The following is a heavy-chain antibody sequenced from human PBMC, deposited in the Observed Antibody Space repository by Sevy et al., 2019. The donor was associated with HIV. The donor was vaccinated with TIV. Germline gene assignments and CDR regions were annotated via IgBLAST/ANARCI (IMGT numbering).Heavy chain of an antibody. D-gene: IGHD3-3*01. J-gene: IGHJ4*02. CDR3: ARAGIGDFWSGYYGIDH. CDR2: IHTDGSSS. Sequence: GGSLRLSCAASGFTFRNYWMHWVRQAPGKGLVSVSYIHTDGSSSYYEDYVKGRFTISRDNAKNTQYLQMNSLRAEDTAVYYCARAGIGDFWSGYYGIDHWGQGTLVTVSS. CDR1: GFTFRNYW. V-gene: IGHV3-74*01.